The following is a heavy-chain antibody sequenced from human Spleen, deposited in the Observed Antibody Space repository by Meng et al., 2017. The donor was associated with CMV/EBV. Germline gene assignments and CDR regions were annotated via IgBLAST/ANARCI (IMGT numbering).Heavy chain of an antibody. V-gene: IGHV3-21*01. CDR1: GFTFRSYA. D-gene: IGHD6-13*01. Sequence: GGSLRLSCAASGFTFRSYAMNWVRQAPGKGLEWVSSISSSSSYIYYADSVKGRFTISRDNAKNSLYLQMNSLRAEDTAVYYCARDLYSSSSDDYWGQGTLVTVSS. CDR2: ISSSSSYI. J-gene: IGHJ4*02. CDR3: ARDLYSSSSDDY.